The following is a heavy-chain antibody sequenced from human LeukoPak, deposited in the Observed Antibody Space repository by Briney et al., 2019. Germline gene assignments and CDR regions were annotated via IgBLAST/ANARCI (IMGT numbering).Heavy chain of an antibody. CDR1: GGSIRSYY. CDR2: IHYTGST. D-gene: IGHD6-13*01. J-gene: IGHJ4*02. Sequence: SATLSLTCTVSGGSIRSYYWSWIRQPPGKGLEWIGYIHYTGSTNYNPSLKSRVTISVDTSKNQFSLQLSSVTATDTAVYFCARHSSSWYPDYWGQGTLVTVSS. CDR3: ARHSSSWYPDY. V-gene: IGHV4-59*08.